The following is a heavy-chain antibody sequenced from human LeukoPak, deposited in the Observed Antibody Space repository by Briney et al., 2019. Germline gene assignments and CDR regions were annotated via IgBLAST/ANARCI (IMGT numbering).Heavy chain of an antibody. J-gene: IGHJ4*02. CDR1: GFTFSSYA. D-gene: IGHD2-15*01. CDR2: ISYDGSNK. CDR3: ARGQEGYCSGGSCPNTYYFDY. Sequence: PGGSLRLSCAASGFTFSSYAMHWVRQGPGKGREWVAVISYDGSNKYYADSVKGRFTISRDNSKNTLYLQMNSLRAEDTAVYYCARGQEGYCSGGSCPNTYYFDYWGQGTLVTVSS. V-gene: IGHV3-30*04.